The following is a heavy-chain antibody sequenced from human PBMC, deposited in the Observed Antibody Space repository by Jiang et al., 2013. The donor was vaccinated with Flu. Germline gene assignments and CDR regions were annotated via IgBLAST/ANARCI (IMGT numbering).Heavy chain of an antibody. Sequence: QLLESGAEVKKPGASVKVSCKTSGYIFTDNYIHWVRQAPGQGLEWMGWIDPNNYDTHYAQKFQGRVTLTRDTSISTAYMELSSLTSDDTAVYYCAKEWSALDYWGQGTLVTVSS. CDR1: GYIFTDNY. CDR3: AKEWSALDY. J-gene: IGHJ4*02. CDR2: IDPNNYDT. D-gene: IGHD1-26*01. V-gene: IGHV1-2*02.